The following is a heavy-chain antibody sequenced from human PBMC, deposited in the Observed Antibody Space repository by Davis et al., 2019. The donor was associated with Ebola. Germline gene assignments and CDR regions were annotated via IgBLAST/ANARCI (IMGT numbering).Heavy chain of an antibody. J-gene: IGHJ4*02. Sequence: GESLKISCKGSGYNFPSYWIAWVRQMPGKGLEWMGSFYPADSSIRYSPSFHGQVTISADKSISTAYLQWSSLKASDTAMYYCASLTIAVAGDFDYWGQGALVTVSS. CDR3: ASLTIAVAGDFDY. CDR2: FYPADSSI. V-gene: IGHV5-51*01. D-gene: IGHD6-19*01. CDR1: GYNFPSYW.